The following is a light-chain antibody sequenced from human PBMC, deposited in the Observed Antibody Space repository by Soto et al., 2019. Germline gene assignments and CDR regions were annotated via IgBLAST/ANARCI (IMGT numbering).Light chain of an antibody. Sequence: QSVLTQPASVSGSPGQSITISCTGTSSDVGGYNYVSWYQQHPGKAPKLMIYDVSNRPSGVSNRFSGSKSGNTASLTISGLQAEDEADYYCSSYTSSPYVFVTGTKVPVL. CDR2: DVS. CDR1: SSDVGGYNY. J-gene: IGLJ1*01. V-gene: IGLV2-14*01. CDR3: SSYTSSPYV.